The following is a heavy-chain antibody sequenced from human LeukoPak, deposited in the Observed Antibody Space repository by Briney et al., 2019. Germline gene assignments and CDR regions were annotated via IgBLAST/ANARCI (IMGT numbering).Heavy chain of an antibody. V-gene: IGHV3-7*01. CDR3: AKDLGGGSGCYDL. CDR2: IKQDGSEK. D-gene: IGHD6-19*01. J-gene: IGHJ2*01. CDR1: GFTFSSYW. Sequence: TGGSLRLSCAASGFTFSSYWMSWVRQAPGKGLEWVANIKQDGSEKYYVDSVKGRFTISRDNAKHSLYLQMNSLRAEDTAVYYCAKDLGGGSGCYDLWGRGTLVTVSS.